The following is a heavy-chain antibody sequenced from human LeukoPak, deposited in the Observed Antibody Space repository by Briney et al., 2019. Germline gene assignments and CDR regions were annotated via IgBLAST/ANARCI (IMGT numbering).Heavy chain of an antibody. V-gene: IGHV4-34*01. CDR2: INHSGST. Sequence: SETLSLTCAVYGGSFSGYYWSWIRQPPGKGLEWIGEINHSGSTNYNPSLKSRVTISVDTSKNQFSLKLSSVTAADTAVYYCARGQYDYGDSYWGQGTLVTVSP. J-gene: IGHJ4*02. CDR1: GGSFSGYY. D-gene: IGHD4-17*01. CDR3: ARGQYDYGDSY.